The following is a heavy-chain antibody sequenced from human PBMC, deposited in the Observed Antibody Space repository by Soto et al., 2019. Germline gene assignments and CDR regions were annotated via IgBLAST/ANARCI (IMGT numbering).Heavy chain of an antibody. CDR3: AREVSSLDFYGVDV. J-gene: IGHJ6*02. D-gene: IGHD6-6*01. Sequence: GWSLRLSCASSVFNFSTYIMHWVRQAPGRGLEWVAVISYDGSNKYYADSVKARFTISRDNSKNTLYLQLNSLRTEDTAVYSCAREVSSLDFYGVDVWGQGTSVTVSS. V-gene: IGHV3-30-3*01. CDR1: VFNFSTYI. CDR2: ISYDGSNK.